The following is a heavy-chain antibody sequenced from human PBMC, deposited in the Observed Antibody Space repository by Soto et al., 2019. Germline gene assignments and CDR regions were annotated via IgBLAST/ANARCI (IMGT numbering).Heavy chain of an antibody. CDR2: RSYDGSSK. CDR1: GFTFSNYG. CDR3: AKDDGSTWSMFYSYYGVDV. Sequence: QVQLVESGGGVVQPGRSLRLSCAASGFTFSNYGIHWVRQAPGKGLEWVAVRSYDGSSKDYADSVKGRFTISRDNSKNTLYLQMNSLTIEDTAVYYCAKDDGSTWSMFYSYYGVDVWGQGTTVTVSS. J-gene: IGHJ6*02. D-gene: IGHD6-13*01. V-gene: IGHV3-30*18.